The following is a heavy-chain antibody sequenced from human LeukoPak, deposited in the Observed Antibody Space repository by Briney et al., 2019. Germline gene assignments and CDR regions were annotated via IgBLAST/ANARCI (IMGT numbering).Heavy chain of an antibody. CDR3: ASVRYNYGDSDY. D-gene: IGHD5-18*01. V-gene: IGHV4-38-2*01. Sequence: KPSETLSLTCAVSGYSISSGYYWGWIRQPPGKGLEWIGTIYHNGNTYYNPSLKSRVTISVDTSKNQFSLKLSSVTAADTAVYYCASVRYNYGDSDYWGQGTLVTVSS. CDR1: GYSISSGYY. CDR2: IYHNGNT. J-gene: IGHJ4*02.